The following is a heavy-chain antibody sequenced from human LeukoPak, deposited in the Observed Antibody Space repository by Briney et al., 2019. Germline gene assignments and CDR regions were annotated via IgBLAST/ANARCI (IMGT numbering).Heavy chain of an antibody. CDR1: GFTFSSYA. V-gene: IGHV3-30-3*02. CDR3: AKSGSYHAFDI. Sequence: GGSLRLSCAASGFTFSSYAMFWVRQAPGKGLEWVAVLSYDGGHNYYADSVKGRFTISRDNSKNTLYLQMNSLRAEDTAVYYSAKSGSYHAFDIWGQGTMVTVSS. D-gene: IGHD1-26*01. CDR2: LSYDGGHN. J-gene: IGHJ3*02.